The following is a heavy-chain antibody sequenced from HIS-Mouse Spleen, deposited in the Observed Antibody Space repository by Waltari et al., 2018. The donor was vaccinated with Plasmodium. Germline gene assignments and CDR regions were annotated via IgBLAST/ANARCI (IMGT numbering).Heavy chain of an antibody. V-gene: IGHV4-39*01. CDR3: ARLSIAVAGNFDY. CDR1: GCSFSSISTY. Sequence: QLQLQESGPGLVKPSETLSLTCTVPGCSFSSISTYWGWIRQPPGTGLEVIGSIYYSGSTYYNPSLKSRVTISVDTSKNQFSLKLSSVTAADTAVYYCARLSIAVAGNFDYWGQGTLVTVSS. CDR2: IYYSGST. J-gene: IGHJ4*02. D-gene: IGHD6-19*01.